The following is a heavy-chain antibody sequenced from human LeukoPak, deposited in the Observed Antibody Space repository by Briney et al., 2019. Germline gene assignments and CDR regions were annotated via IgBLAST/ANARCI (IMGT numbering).Heavy chain of an antibody. V-gene: IGHV3-48*01. Sequence: PGGSLRLSCAASGFTFSSYSMNWVRKAPGKGLEWVSYISSSSSTIYYADSVKGRFTISRDNAKNSLYLQMNSLRAEDTAVYYCARTYYDFWSGYYPWGQGTLVTVSS. CDR3: ARTYYDFWSGYYP. J-gene: IGHJ5*02. CDR2: ISSSSSTI. D-gene: IGHD3-3*01. CDR1: GFTFSSYS.